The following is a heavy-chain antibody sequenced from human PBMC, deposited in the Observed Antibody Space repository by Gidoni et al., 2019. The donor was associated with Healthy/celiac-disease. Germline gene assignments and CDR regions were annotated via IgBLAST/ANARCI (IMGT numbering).Heavy chain of an antibody. Sequence: EVQLVESGGGLVKPGGSLRLPCAASGLTFSSYSMNWVRQAPGKGLEWVSSISSSSSYIYYGDSVKGRFTISRDNAKNSLYLQMNSLRAEDTAVYYCAQSRLHYYDKRGGAFDIWGQGTMVTVSS. J-gene: IGHJ3*02. D-gene: IGHD3-22*01. V-gene: IGHV3-21*01. CDR2: ISSSSSYI. CDR3: AQSRLHYYDKRGGAFDI. CDR1: GLTFSSYS.